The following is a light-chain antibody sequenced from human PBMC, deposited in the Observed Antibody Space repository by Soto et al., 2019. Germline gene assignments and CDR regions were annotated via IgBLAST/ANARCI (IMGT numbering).Light chain of an antibody. CDR3: QHLNAFPHVT. Sequence: IQLTQSPSSLSASIGDRVTITCRASRDISDSLAWYQQEPGKAPKLLIFGASSLHIGVPARFSGSGSGTIFTLTISSLQPEDFATYYCQHLNAFPHVTFGPGTKVEIK. CDR2: GAS. J-gene: IGKJ3*01. V-gene: IGKV1-9*01. CDR1: RDISDS.